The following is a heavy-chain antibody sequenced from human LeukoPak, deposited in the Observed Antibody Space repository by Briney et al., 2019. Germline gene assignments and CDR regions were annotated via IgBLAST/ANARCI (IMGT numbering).Heavy chain of an antibody. V-gene: IGHV3-74*01. CDR3: SSIVATIVN. J-gene: IGHJ4*02. CDR1: GFTFSNHW. Sequence: AGGSLRLSCAASGFTFSNHWMHWVRQAPGKGLMWVSRINRGGSRTDYADSVKGRFTISRDNAKNTLYLQMNSLRAEDTAVYYCSSIVATIVNWGQGTLVTVSS. D-gene: IGHD5-12*01. CDR2: INRGGSRT.